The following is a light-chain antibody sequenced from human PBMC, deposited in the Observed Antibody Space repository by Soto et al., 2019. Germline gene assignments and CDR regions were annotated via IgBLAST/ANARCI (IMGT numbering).Light chain of an antibody. CDR1: QSISSY. V-gene: IGKV1-39*01. CDR2: AAS. CDR3: QQSYSTPHT. J-gene: IGKJ2*01. Sequence: DIQMTQSPSSLSASVGDRVTITCRASQSISSYLNWYQQKPGKAPKLLIYAASSLQSGVPSRFSGSVSGTNFTLTISSLQAEDVATYYCQQSYSTPHTFGQGTKLQIK.